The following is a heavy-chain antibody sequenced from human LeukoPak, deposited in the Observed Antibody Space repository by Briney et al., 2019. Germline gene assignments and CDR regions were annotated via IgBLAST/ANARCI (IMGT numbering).Heavy chain of an antibody. CDR2: INQDGSQR. CDR1: GLTFSNYS. J-gene: IGHJ3*01. V-gene: IGHV3-7*01. D-gene: IGHD5-24*01. Sequence: GGSLRLSCAVSGLTFSNYSMSWVRQAPEKGLEGVAKINQDGSQRYYVDSVKGRFTISRDNAKNSLSLQMNRLRAEDTDVYYCARYKDGYNLGFRSFDLWGQGTMVTVSS. CDR3: ARYKDGYNLGFRSFDL.